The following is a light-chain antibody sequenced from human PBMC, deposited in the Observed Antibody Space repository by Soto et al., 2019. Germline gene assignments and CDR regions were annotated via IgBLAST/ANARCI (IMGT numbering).Light chain of an antibody. CDR3: FPFTTTSTHV. J-gene: IGLJ1*01. CDR2: DVT. Sequence: QSALTQPASVSGSPGQSITISCTGTSSDIGGYKYVSWYQQHPGKAPKVIIYDVTYRPSGVSDRFSGSKSGNTAYLTISGLQVEDEAEYFCFPFTTTSTHVFRTGTKVTVL. CDR1: SSDIGGYKY. V-gene: IGLV2-14*03.